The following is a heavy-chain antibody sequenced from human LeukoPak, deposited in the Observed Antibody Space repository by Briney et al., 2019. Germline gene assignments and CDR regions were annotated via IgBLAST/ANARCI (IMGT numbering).Heavy chain of an antibody. CDR3: AKVPGSGYASGLDY. Sequence: VGSLRLSCAASGFTFSSYAMSWVRQAPGKGLGWGSAISGSGGSTYYADSVKGGVTISRDNSNNTLYLQMNSLRAADTAVYYCAKVPGSGYASGLDYWGQGTLVTVSS. CDR1: GFTFSSYA. J-gene: IGHJ4*02. V-gene: IGHV3-23*01. CDR2: ISGSGGST. D-gene: IGHD5-12*01.